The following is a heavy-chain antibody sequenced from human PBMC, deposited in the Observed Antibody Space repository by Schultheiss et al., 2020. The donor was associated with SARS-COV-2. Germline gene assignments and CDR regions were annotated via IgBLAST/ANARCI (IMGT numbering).Heavy chain of an antibody. CDR3: AKASYDSSGDAFDI. Sequence: GGSLRLSCAASGFTFSSYSMNWVRQAPWKGLEWVSAISGSGGSTYYADSVKGRFTISRDNSKNTLYLQMNSLRAEDTAVYYCAKASYDSSGDAFDIWGQGTMVTVSS. V-gene: IGHV3-23*01. CDR1: GFTFSSYS. J-gene: IGHJ3*02. CDR2: ISGSGGST. D-gene: IGHD3-22*01.